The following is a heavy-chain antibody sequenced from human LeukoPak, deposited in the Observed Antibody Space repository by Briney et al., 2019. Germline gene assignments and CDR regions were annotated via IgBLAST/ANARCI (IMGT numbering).Heavy chain of an antibody. V-gene: IGHV3-7*05. D-gene: IGHD5-18*01. CDR3: TTHRGIRY. CDR1: GFTFSSFW. CDR2: IKQDGGEK. J-gene: IGHJ4*02. Sequence: GGSLRLSCAASGFTFSSFWMTWVRQAPGKGLEWVANIKQDGGEKYYVDSVKGRFTISRDNAKNSLYLQMNSLRAEDTAVYYCTTHRGIRYRGQGTLVIVSS.